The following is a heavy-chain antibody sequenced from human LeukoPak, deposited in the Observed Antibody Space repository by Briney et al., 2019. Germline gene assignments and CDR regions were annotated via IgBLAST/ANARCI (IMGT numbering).Heavy chain of an antibody. CDR3: ARDKATSGSSWEVGFDY. CDR2: MSRDSIDI. V-gene: IGHV3-21*01. CDR1: GFIFSSFS. Sequence: PGGSLRLSCAASGFIFSSFSMNWVRQAPGKGLEWVSSMSRDSIDIYYADSVKGRFTISRDNARNSLYLQMNSLRAEDTAVYYCARDKATSGSSWEVGFDYWGQGALVTVSS. D-gene: IGHD6-13*01. J-gene: IGHJ4*02.